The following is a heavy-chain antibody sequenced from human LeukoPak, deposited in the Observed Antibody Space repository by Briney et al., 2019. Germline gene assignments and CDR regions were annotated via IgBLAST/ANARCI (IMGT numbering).Heavy chain of an antibody. J-gene: IGHJ4*02. CDR2: ISHDEIYK. CDR1: GFTFSSYA. Sequence: GGSQRLSCAASGFTFSSYAMHWVRQAPGKGLEWVAVISHDEIYKYYADSAKGRFTISRDNSKNTLYLQMNSLRAEDTAVYYCARRELLELLDYWGQGTLVTVSS. V-gene: IGHV3-30*01. CDR3: ARRELLELLDY. D-gene: IGHD1-26*01.